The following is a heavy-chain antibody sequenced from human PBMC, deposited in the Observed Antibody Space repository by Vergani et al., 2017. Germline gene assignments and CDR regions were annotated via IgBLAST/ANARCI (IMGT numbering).Heavy chain of an antibody. J-gene: IGHJ4*02. D-gene: IGHD5-12*01. CDR1: GGSISSSSYY. Sequence: QLQLQESGPGLVKPSETLSLTCTVSGGSISSSSYYWGWIRQPPGKGLEWIGSIYYSGSTYYNPSLKSRVTISVDTSKNQFSLKLSSVTAADTAVYYCARVRGYSGYPFGLDYWGQGTLVTVSS. CDR3: ARVRGYSGYPFGLDY. CDR2: IYYSGST. V-gene: IGHV4-39*01.